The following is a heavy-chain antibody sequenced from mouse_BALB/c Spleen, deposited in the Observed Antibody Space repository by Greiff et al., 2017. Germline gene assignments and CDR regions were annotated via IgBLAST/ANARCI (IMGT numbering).Heavy chain of an antibody. CDR3: ARHEGGNYFSWFAY. CDR2: ISSGGSYT. CDR1: GFTFSSYG. D-gene: IGHD2-1*01. Sequence: EVQGVESGGDLVKPGGSLKLSCAASGFTFSSYGMSWVRQTPDKRLEWVATISSGGSYTYYPDSVKGRFTISRDNAKNTLYLQMSSLKSEDTAMYYCARHEGGNYFSWFAYWGQGTLVTVSA. J-gene: IGHJ3*01. V-gene: IGHV5-6*01.